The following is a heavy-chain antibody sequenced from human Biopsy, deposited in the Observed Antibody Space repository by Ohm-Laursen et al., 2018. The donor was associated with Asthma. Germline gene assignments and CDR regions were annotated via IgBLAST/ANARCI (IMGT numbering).Heavy chain of an antibody. CDR2: ISYTGSA. CDR3: ARHWDWGSFFDY. J-gene: IGHJ4*02. V-gene: IGHV4-39*01. Sequence: SETLSLTCSLSSGSGGSMSSSSYYWGWIRQPPGKGLEWMGSISYTGSAYHNPSLKSRVTISVDTSKNHFSLKLSSVTAADTAVYYCARHWDWGSFFDYWGQGTPVTVSS. CDR1: SGSGGSMSSSSYY. D-gene: IGHD7-27*01.